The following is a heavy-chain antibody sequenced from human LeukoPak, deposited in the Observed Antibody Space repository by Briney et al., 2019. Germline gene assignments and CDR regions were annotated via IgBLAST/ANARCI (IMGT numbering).Heavy chain of an antibody. CDR2: ISAYNGNT. CDR1: GYTFTSYG. CDR3: ARHLRFLEWLQPDGRFAY. Sequence: ASVKVSCKASGYTFTSYGISWVRQAPGQGLEWMGWISAYNGNTNYAQKLQGRVTMTTDTSTSTAYMELRSLRSDDTAVSYCARHLRFLEWLQPDGRFAYWGQGTLVTVSS. V-gene: IGHV1-18*01. J-gene: IGHJ4*02. D-gene: IGHD3-3*01.